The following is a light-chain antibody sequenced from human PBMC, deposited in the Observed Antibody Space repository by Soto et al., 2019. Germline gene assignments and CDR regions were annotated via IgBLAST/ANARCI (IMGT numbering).Light chain of an antibody. Sequence: AIQLTQSPSSLSASVGDRVTITCRASQGISSALAWYQQKPGKAPKLLIYDASSLESGVPSRFSGSGSGTDFTLTISSLQPEDFATYYCKQFNSYPLFGGGTKVEIK. CDR3: KQFNSYPL. V-gene: IGKV1-13*02. J-gene: IGKJ4*01. CDR2: DAS. CDR1: QGISSA.